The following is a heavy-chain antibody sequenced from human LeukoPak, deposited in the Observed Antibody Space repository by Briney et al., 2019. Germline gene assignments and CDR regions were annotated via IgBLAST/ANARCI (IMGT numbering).Heavy chain of an antibody. Sequence: GGSLRLSCAVSGFTSSHYMMTWVRQAPGEGLEWVANMRTDGSVVQYADSVKGRFTISRDNAKSSLFLQMNNVRAEDTAVYYCARDKDFTIDYWGQGTLVTVSS. V-gene: IGHV3-7*01. CDR3: ARDKDFTIDY. J-gene: IGHJ4*02. CDR1: GFTSSHYM. D-gene: IGHD3-10*01. CDR2: MRTDGSVV.